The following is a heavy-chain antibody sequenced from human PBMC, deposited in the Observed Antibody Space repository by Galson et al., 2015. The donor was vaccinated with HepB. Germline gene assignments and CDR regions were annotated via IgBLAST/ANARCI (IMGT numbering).Heavy chain of an antibody. Sequence: QSGAEVKKPGESLKISCEGSGYSFTGYWTGWVRQMPGKGLEWMGIIFPGDSDTRYSPSFQGQVTISADKSITTAYLQWSSLKASDTAMYYCARLAYSSGEDAPDYWGQGTLVTVSS. D-gene: IGHD6-19*01. CDR2: IFPGDSDT. V-gene: IGHV5-51*01. CDR1: GYSFTGYW. CDR3: ARLAYSSGEDAPDY. J-gene: IGHJ4*02.